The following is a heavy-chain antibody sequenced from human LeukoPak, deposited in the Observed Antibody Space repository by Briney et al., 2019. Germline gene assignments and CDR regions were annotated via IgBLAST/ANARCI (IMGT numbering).Heavy chain of an antibody. CDR3: AVVVPAARFDI. Sequence: SETLSLTCAVYGGSFSGYYWGWIRQPPGKGLEWIANIYYSGSTYYNPSLKSRVTISLDTSKNQFSLKLSSVTAADTAVYYCAVVVPAARFDIWGQGTMVTASS. CDR1: GGSFSGYY. CDR2: IYYSGST. D-gene: IGHD2-2*01. J-gene: IGHJ3*02. V-gene: IGHV4-34*01.